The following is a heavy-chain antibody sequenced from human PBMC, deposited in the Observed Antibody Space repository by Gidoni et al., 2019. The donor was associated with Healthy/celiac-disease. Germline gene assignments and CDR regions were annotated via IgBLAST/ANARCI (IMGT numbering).Heavy chain of an antibody. D-gene: IGHD3-3*01. CDR3: ARGRFFGRKYYFDY. V-gene: IGHV3-7*01. J-gene: IGHJ4*02. Sequence: EVQLVESGGGLVQPGGSLRLSCAASGFTFSSYWMSWVRQAPGKGLEWVANIKQDGSEKYYVDSVKGRFTISRDNAKNSLYLQMNSLRAEDTAVYYCARGRFFGRKYYFDYWGQGTLVTVSS. CDR2: IKQDGSEK. CDR1: GFTFSSYW.